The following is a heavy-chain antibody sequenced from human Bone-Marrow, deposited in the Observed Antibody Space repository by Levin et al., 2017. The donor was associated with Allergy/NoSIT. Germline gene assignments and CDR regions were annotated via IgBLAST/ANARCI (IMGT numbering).Heavy chain of an antibody. J-gene: IGHJ5*02. CDR2: ISFDGNTK. V-gene: IGHV3-30*18. CDR3: VNFPSTSSHLGSSS. Sequence: GESLKISCAASGFSFSAYGMHWVRQAPGKGLEWLAIISFDGNTKYYADSVKDRFTISRDNSKSMLYLQVNSLRPEDTALYYCVNFPSTSSHLGSSSWGQGTLVSVSS. D-gene: IGHD2-2*01. CDR1: GFSFSAYG.